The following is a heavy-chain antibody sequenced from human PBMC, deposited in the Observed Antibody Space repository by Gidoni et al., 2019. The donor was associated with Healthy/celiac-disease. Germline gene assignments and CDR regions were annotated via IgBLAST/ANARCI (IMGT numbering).Heavy chain of an antibody. CDR3: ARGRTIAADGKLNY. J-gene: IGHJ4*02. CDR1: GGSFSGYY. Sequence: QVQLQQWGAGLLKPSETLSLTCAVYGGSFSGYYWSWIRQPPGKGLEWIGEINHSGSTNYNPSLKSRVNISVDTSKNQFSLKLSSVTAADTAVYYCARGRTIAADGKLNYWGQGTLVTVSS. D-gene: IGHD6-13*01. CDR2: INHSGST. V-gene: IGHV4-34*01.